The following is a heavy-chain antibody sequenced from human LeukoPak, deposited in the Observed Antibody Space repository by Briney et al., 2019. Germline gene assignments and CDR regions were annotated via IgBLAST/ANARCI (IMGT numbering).Heavy chain of an antibody. CDR3: ARSPVLYYFDY. CDR2: IHYSGST. CDR1: AGSISSYY. Sequence: SETLSLTCTDSAGSISSYYWSWLRQPPGKGLEWIGYIHYSGSTNYNPSLTSRVTISVDTSKNQFSLKLSSVNAADTAVYYCARSPVLYYFDYWGQGTLVTVSS. J-gene: IGHJ4*02. V-gene: IGHV4-59*01.